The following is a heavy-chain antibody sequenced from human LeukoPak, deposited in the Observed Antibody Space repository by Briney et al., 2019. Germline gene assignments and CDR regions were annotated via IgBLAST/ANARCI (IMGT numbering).Heavy chain of an antibody. D-gene: IGHD3-10*01. CDR2: IRSKAYGGTT. J-gene: IGHJ4*02. V-gene: IGHV3-49*04. CDR3: TRVTYYYGSGSYDY. CDR1: GFTFGDYA. Sequence: GRSLRLSCTASGFTFGDYAMSWVRQAPGKGLEWVGFIRSKAYGGTTEYAASVKGRFTISRDDSKSIAYLQMNSLKTEVTAVYYCTRVTYYYGSGSYDYWGQGTLVTVSS.